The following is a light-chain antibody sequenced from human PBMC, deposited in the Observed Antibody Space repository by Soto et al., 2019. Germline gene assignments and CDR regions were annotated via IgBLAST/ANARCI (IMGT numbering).Light chain of an antibody. CDR2: GAS. V-gene: IGKV3-15*01. CDR1: QSVTSN. J-gene: IGKJ2*01. Sequence: ERVMTQSPATLSVSPGERATLSCRASQSVTSNLAWYQQKPGQAPRLLIYGASTRAAGIPARFSGSGSGTEFTLTISSLQSEDFAVYYCQQYENGYTFGQGTKLEI. CDR3: QQYENGYT.